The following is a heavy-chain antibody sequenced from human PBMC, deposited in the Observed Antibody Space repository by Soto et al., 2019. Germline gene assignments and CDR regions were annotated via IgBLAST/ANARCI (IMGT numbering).Heavy chain of an antibody. J-gene: IGHJ5*02. CDR3: ARGSLELWLPGGSGNEPQPTQYNWFDP. CDR2: INPSGGST. Sequence: GASVKVSCKASGYTFTSYYMHWVRQAPGQGLEWMGIINPSGGSTSYAQKFQGRVTMTRDTSTSTVYMELSSLRSEDTAVYYCARGSLELWLPGGSGNEPQPTQYNWFDPWGQGTLVTVSS. CDR1: GYTFTSYY. D-gene: IGHD5-18*01. V-gene: IGHV1-46*01.